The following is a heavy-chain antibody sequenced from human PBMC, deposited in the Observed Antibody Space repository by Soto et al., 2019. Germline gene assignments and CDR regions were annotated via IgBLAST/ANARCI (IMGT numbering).Heavy chain of an antibody. CDR1: GYSFTTYW. CDR2: IHPGESDT. V-gene: IGHV5-51*01. D-gene: IGHD3-10*01. Sequence: PGESLKISCKSYGYSFTTYWIAWVRQMPGKGLEWMGSIHPGESDTRYSPSFQGQVTIPADTSISTAYLQWSSLKASDTAMYFCARYDGGDDCWGQGTLVTVSS. CDR3: ARYDGGDDC. J-gene: IGHJ4*02.